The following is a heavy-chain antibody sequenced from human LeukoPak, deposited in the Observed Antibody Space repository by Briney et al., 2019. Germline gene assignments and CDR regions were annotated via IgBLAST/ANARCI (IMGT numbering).Heavy chain of an antibody. CDR1: GFTVSSKY. J-gene: IGHJ4*02. CDR3: ARDVDGLTGTTGY. V-gene: IGHV3-66*01. Sequence: GGSLRLSCAACGFTVSSKYMRWVREAPGKAVEWVSVIYSGGSTYYADSVKGRFTISRDNSKNTLYLQMNSLRAEDTAVYYCARDVDGLTGTTGYWGQGTLVTVSS. CDR2: IYSGGST. D-gene: IGHD1-7*01.